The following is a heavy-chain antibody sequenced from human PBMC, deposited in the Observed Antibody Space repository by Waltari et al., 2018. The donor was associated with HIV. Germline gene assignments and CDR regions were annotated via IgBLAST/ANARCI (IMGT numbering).Heavy chain of an antibody. V-gene: IGHV1-18*01. CDR2: IHTYTGNT. CDR3: VRDLSPMGKSGWYDS. Sequence: LQSGAQVKKPRDTVKVSCKPSGISVNRLGSTWVRQAPGQGLEWMGWIHTYTGNTDAAENFQGRVTMTRDTFTNTIYMELRTLKSDDSAIYFCVRDLSPMGKSGWYDSWGQGTVVTVSS. D-gene: IGHD6-19*01. CDR1: GISVNRLG. J-gene: IGHJ1*01.